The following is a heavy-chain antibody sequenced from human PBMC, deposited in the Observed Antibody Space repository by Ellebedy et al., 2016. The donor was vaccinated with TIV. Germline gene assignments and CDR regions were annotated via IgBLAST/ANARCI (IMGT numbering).Heavy chain of an antibody. CDR3: AKDYSGLRGLDV. CDR1: GFTFSSYS. J-gene: IGHJ6*02. V-gene: IGHV3-23*01. D-gene: IGHD5-12*01. CDR2: ISGSGGST. Sequence: PGGSLRLSCAASGFTFSSYSMNWVRQAPGKGLEWVSSISGSGGSTYYADSVKGRFTISRDNSKNTLYLQMNSLRAEDTAVYYCAKDYSGLRGLDVWGQGTTVTVSS.